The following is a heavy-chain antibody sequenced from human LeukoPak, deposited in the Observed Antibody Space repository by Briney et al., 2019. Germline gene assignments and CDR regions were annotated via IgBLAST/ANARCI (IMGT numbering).Heavy chain of an antibody. CDR3: ARDRVVIIHSGDVMDV. D-gene: IGHD3-3*01. J-gene: IGHJ6*04. Sequence: GASVKVSCKASGYTFTGYYMHWVRQAPGQGLEWMGWINPNSGGTNYAQKFQGKVTMTRDTSISTAYMELRRLRSDDTAVYYCARDRVVIIHSGDVMDVCSKGTTVTVSS. V-gene: IGHV1-2*02. CDR1: GYTFTGYY. CDR2: INPNSGGT.